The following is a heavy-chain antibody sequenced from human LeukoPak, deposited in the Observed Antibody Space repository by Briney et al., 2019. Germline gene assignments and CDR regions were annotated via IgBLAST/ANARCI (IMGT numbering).Heavy chain of an antibody. CDR2: ISYDGSNK. V-gene: IGHV3-30-3*01. CDR1: GFTFSSYA. D-gene: IGHD6-6*01. CDR3: ARSSIAARQTDY. Sequence: GGSLRLSCAASGFTFSSYAMHWVRQAPGKGLEWVAVISYDGSNKYYADSVKGRFTISRDNSKNTLYLQMNSLRAEDTAVYYCARSSIAARQTDYWGQGTLVTVSS. J-gene: IGHJ4*02.